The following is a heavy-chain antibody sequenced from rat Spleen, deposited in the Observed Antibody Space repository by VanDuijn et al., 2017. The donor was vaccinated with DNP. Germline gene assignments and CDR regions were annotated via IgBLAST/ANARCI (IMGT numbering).Heavy chain of an antibody. CDR1: GFSLTANG. CDR3: ARDRGTVATGAMDA. CDR2: IWAGGST. V-gene: IGHV2-72*01. D-gene: IGHD4-3*01. J-gene: IGHJ4*01. Sequence: QVQLEESGPGLMQPSETLSLTCTVSGFSLTANGVGWVRQPLGKGLVWMGTIWAGGSTNYNSAVQSRLSISKDTSKSQVLLKVNSLQSEDTATYYCARDRGTVATGAMDAWGQGTSVTVSS.